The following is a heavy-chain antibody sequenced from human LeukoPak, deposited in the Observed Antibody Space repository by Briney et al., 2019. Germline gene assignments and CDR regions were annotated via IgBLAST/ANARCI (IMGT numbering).Heavy chain of an antibody. Sequence: PSQTLSLTCTVSGGSISSGGYYWSWIRQPAGKGLEWIGRIYTSGSTNYNPSLKSRVTMSVDTSKNQFSLKLSSVTAADMAVYYCARDDATGSSGWSYWFDPWGQGTLVTVSS. V-gene: IGHV4-61*02. D-gene: IGHD6-19*01. CDR2: IYTSGST. J-gene: IGHJ5*02. CDR3: ARDDATGSSGWSYWFDP. CDR1: GGSISSGGYY.